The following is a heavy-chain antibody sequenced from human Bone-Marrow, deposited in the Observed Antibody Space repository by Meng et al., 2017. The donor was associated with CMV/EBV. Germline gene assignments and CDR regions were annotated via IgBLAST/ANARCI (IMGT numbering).Heavy chain of an antibody. CDR2: MNPNSGNT. D-gene: IGHD2-15*01. CDR3: ARGRDIVVVVAATHPFDY. CDR1: GYTFTSYG. Sequence: ASVKVSCKASGYTFTSYGINWVRQATGQGPEWMGWMNPNSGNTGYAQKFQGRVTMTRNTSISTAYMELSSLRSEDTAVYYCARGRDIVVVVAATHPFDYWGQGTLVTVSS. J-gene: IGHJ4*02. V-gene: IGHV1-8*02.